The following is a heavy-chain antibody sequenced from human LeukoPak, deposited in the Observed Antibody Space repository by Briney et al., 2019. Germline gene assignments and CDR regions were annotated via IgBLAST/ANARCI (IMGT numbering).Heavy chain of an antibody. CDR1: GFTFSTYV. Sequence: GGSLRLSCSVSGFTFSTYVMHWVRQAPGEGLEYVSAISSNGDNTYYADSVKGRFTISRDNSKNTLYLQMSSLRAEDTAVYYCVKDPRWGDYVHGDYWGQGTLVTVSS. V-gene: IGHV3-64D*06. CDR2: ISSNGDNT. CDR3: VKDPRWGDYVHGDY. J-gene: IGHJ4*02. D-gene: IGHD4-17*01.